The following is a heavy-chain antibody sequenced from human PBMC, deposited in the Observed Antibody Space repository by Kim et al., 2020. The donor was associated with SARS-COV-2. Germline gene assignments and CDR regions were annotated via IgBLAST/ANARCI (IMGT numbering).Heavy chain of an antibody. CDR2: INTDTGNP. CDR3: ARVIWGSYRYTDY. Sequence: ASVKVSCKPSGYTFTKYTINWVRQAPGQGLEWMGWINTDTGNPTYAQGFTGRFVFSLDTPVSTAYLQINSLKAEDTALYYCARVIWGSYRYTDYWGQGTL. D-gene: IGHD3-16*02. CDR1: GYTFTKYT. J-gene: IGHJ4*02. V-gene: IGHV7-4-1*02.